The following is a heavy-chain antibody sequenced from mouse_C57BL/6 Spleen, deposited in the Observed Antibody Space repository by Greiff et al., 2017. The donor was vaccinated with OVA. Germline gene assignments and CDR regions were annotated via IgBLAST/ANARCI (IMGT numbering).Heavy chain of an antibody. CDR2: IDPSDSYT. CDR3: ARSLLRPFAY. Sequence: QVQLQQPGAELVRPGTSVKLSCKASGYTFTSYWMHWVKQRPGQGLEWIGVIDPSDSYTNYNQKFKGKATLTVDTSSSTAYMQLSSLTSEDSSAYYCARSLLRPFAYWGQGTLVTVSA. V-gene: IGHV1-59*01. CDR1: GYTFTSYW. D-gene: IGHD1-1*01. J-gene: IGHJ3*01.